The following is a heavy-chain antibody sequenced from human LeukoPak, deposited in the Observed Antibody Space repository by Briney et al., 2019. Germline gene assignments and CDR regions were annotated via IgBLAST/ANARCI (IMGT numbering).Heavy chain of an antibody. CDR1: GFTFSNYA. V-gene: IGHV3-23*01. J-gene: IGHJ4*02. Sequence: PGGSLRLSCAASGFTFSNYAMSWVRQAPGKGLEWVSVISGLGGSTYYADSVKGRFAISRDNSKSTLWLQMNSLSADDTAIYYCARDVEARISAAGTFDYWGQGSLVTVSS. CDR2: ISGLGGST. D-gene: IGHD6-13*01. CDR3: ARDVEARISAAGTFDY.